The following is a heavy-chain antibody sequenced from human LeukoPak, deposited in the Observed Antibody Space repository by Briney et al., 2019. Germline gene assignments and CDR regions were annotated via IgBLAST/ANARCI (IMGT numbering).Heavy chain of an antibody. V-gene: IGHV1-69*01. CDR2: IIPIFGTA. Sequence: GASVKVSCKASGGTXSSYAISWVRQAPGQGLEWMGGIIPIFGTANYAQKFQGRVTITADESTSTAYMELSSLRSEDTAVYYCARALGRTGDWFDPWGQGTLVTVSS. D-gene: IGHD3-10*01. CDR3: ARALGRTGDWFDP. J-gene: IGHJ5*02. CDR1: GGTXSSYA.